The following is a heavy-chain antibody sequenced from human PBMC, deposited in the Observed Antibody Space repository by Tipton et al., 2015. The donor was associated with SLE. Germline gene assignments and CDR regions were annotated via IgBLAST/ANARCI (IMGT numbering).Heavy chain of an antibody. V-gene: IGHV4-38-2*02. D-gene: IGHD6-13*01. Sequence: LRLSCTVSGYSISSGYYWGWIRQPPGKGLEWIGSIYHSGSTYYNPSLKSRVPISVDTSKNQFSLKLSSVTAADTAVYYCARAKQLVLFDYWGQGTLVTVSS. J-gene: IGHJ4*02. CDR2: IYHSGST. CDR1: GYSISSGYY. CDR3: ARAKQLVLFDY.